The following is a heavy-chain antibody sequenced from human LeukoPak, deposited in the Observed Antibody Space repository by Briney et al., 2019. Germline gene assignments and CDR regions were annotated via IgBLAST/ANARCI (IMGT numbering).Heavy chain of an antibody. Sequence: SETLSLTCTVSGGSISSSSYYWGWIRQPPGNGLEWIGSIYYSGSTYYNPSLKSRVTISVDTSKNQFSLKLSSVTAADTAVYYCARDRGSVTTPWGQGTLVTVSS. CDR3: ARDRGSVTTP. V-gene: IGHV4-39*07. D-gene: IGHD4-17*01. CDR1: GGSISSSSYY. J-gene: IGHJ4*02. CDR2: IYYSGST.